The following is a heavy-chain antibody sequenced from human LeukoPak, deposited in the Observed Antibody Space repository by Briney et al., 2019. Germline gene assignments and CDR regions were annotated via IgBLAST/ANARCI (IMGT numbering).Heavy chain of an antibody. CDR2: IRSKANSYAT. CDR1: GFTFSGSA. J-gene: IGHJ4*02. CDR3: TRLAIVATIDNDY. V-gene: IGHV3-73*01. D-gene: IGHD5-12*01. Sequence: PGGSLRLSCAASGFTFSGSAMRWVRQASGKGLEWVGRIRSKANSYATAYAASVKGSFTISRDDSKNTAYLQMNSLKTEDTAVYYCTRLAIVATIDNDYWGQGTLVTVSS.